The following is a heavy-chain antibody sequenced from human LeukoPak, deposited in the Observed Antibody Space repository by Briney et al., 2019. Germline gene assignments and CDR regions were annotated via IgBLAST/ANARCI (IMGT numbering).Heavy chain of an antibody. CDR3: ARGFGSLDSANYFGEFDH. CDR1: GFTFTSYS. CDR2: ISGTTRYI. D-gene: IGHD1-26*01. Sequence: GGSLRLSCAASGFTFTSYSMNWVRQPPGKGLEWVSSISGTTRYIYYADSVKGRFTSTRDNGKKSVFLQMNSLRAEDTAVYYCARGFGSLDSANYFGEFDHGGQGTLVTVSS. J-gene: IGHJ4*02. V-gene: IGHV3-21*01.